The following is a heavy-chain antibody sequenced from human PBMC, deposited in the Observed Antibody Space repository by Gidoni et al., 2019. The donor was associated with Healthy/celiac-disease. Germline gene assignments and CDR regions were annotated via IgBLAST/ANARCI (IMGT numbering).Heavy chain of an antibody. CDR1: GYTISSDW. CDR2: INSDGRST. CDR3: ARGLRTYCSGGSCYGGWFDP. V-gene: IGHV3-74*01. J-gene: IGHJ5*02. Sequence: EVQLVESGGGLVQPGGAVRRSGADSGYTISSDWRHGVRQAPGKGLGGVSRINSDGRSTSYADSVQGRFTISRDLAKHTLYLQMNSLRAEDTAVYYCARGLRTYCSGGSCYGGWFDPWGQGTLVTVSS. D-gene: IGHD2-15*01.